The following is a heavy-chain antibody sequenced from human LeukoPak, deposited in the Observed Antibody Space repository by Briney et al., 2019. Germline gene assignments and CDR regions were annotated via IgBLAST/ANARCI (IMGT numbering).Heavy chain of an antibody. Sequence: SETLSLTCTVSGGSISSRSYYWGWIRQPPGKGLEWIGSIYYSGSTYYNPSLKSRVTISVDTSKNQFSLKLSSVTAADTAVYYCARGRCDYGDCDAFDIWGQGTMVTVSS. CDR1: GGSISSRSYY. CDR2: IYYSGST. V-gene: IGHV4-39*07. CDR3: ARGRCDYGDCDAFDI. D-gene: IGHD4-17*01. J-gene: IGHJ3*02.